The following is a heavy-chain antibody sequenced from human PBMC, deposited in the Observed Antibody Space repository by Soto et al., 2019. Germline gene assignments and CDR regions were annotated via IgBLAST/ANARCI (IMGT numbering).Heavy chain of an antibody. V-gene: IGHV5-10-1*01. CDR3: ARQIYDSDTGPNFQYYFDS. Sequence: GESLKISCKGSGYSFAGYWITWVRQKPGKGLEWMGRIDPSDSQTYYSPSFRGHVTISVTKSITTVFLQWSSLRASDTAMYYCARQIYDSDTGPNFQYYFDSWGQGTLVTVSS. D-gene: IGHD3-22*01. J-gene: IGHJ4*02. CDR1: GYSFAGYW. CDR2: IDPSDSQT.